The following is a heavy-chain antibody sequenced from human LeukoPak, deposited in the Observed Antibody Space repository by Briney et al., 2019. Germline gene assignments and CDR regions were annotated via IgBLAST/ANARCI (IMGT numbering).Heavy chain of an antibody. CDR2: ISGSGGST. CDR1: GFTFSSYA. V-gene: IGHV3-23*01. J-gene: IGHJ4*02. D-gene: IGHD4-17*01. Sequence: GGSLRLSCAASGFTFSSYAMSWVRQAPGKGLEWVSAISGSGGSTYYADSVKGRFTICRDNSKNTLYLQMNSLRAEDTAVYYCGKCIDYGDWGFDYWGQGTLVTVSS. CDR3: GKCIDYGDWGFDY.